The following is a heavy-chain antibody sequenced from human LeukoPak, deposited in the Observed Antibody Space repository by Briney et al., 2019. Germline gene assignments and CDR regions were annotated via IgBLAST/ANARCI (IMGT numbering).Heavy chain of an antibody. CDR3: ARQGAIEVTGTLFWWAFDI. D-gene: IGHD6-19*01. J-gene: IGHJ3*02. CDR2: IYPGDSGT. Sequence: GESLKISCKGSGYSFANYWIGWVRQMPGKGLEWMGTIYPGDSGTRYSPSFQGQVTISADKSISTAYLQWSSLKASDTAMYYCARQGAIEVTGTLFWWAFDIWGQGTMVTVSS. CDR1: GYSFANYW. V-gene: IGHV5-51*01.